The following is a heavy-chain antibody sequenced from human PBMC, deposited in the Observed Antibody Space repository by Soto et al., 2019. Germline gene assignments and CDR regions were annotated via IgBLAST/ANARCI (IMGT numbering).Heavy chain of an antibody. Sequence: GESLKISCAASGFTFSSYAMSWVRQAPGKGLEWVSAISGSGGSTYYADSVKGRFTISRDNSKNTLYLQMNSLRAEDTAVYYCAKDPPRVTIFGVVTHFDYWGQGTLVTVSS. CDR2: ISGSGGST. J-gene: IGHJ4*02. CDR1: GFTFSSYA. D-gene: IGHD3-3*01. V-gene: IGHV3-23*01. CDR3: AKDPPRVTIFGVVTHFDY.